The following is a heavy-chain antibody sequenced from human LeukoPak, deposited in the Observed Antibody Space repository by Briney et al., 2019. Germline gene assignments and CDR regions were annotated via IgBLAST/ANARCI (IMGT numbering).Heavy chain of an antibody. CDR3: AGVGIYDFWSGPMEYYYMDV. CDR1: GGSISSYY. V-gene: IGHV4-59*01. J-gene: IGHJ6*03. CDR2: IYYSGST. Sequence: SETLSLTCTVSGGSISSYYWSWIRQPPGKGLEWIGYIYYSGSTNYNPSLKSRVTISVDTSKNQFSLKLSSVTAADTAVYYCAGVGIYDFWSGPMEYYYMDVWGKGTTVTVSS. D-gene: IGHD3-3*01.